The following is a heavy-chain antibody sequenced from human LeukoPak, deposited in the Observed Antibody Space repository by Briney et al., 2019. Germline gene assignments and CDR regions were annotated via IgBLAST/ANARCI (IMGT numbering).Heavy chain of an antibody. CDR3: ARAYDYSTGNAFD. CDR2: IYSDGSDT. CDR1: SFTFSSYW. J-gene: IGHJ3*02. Sequence: PGGSLRLSCAASSFTFSSYWMHWVRQAPGKGLVWVSCIYSDGSDTSYADSVKGRFTISRDNAKKTLYLQMNSLRAEDTAVYYCARAYDYSTGNAFDIGARGQWSPSLQ. V-gene: IGHV3-74*01. D-gene: IGHD1-14*01.